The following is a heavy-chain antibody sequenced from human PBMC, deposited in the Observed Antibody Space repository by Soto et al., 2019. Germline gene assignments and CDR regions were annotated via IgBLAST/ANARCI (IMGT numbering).Heavy chain of an antibody. V-gene: IGHV3-9*01. J-gene: IGHJ4*02. D-gene: IGHD6-19*01. CDR2: ISWNSGSI. CDR1: GFTFDVYG. Sequence: EVHLVESGGGLVQPGRSLRLSCAASGFTFDVYGMHWVRQAPGKGLEWVSGISWNSGSIGYADSMKGRFTISRDNAKNSLYLQMNSLKTEDTAFYYCAKDYLTAGYSSGWYDYWGRGTLVTVSS. CDR3: AKDYLTAGYSSGWYDY.